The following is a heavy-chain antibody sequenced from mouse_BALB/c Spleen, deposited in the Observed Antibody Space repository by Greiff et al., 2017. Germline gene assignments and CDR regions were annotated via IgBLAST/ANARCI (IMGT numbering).Heavy chain of an antibody. V-gene: IGHV5-6-4*01. CDR3: TRERTAGYAMDY. Sequence: EVKLVESGGGLVKPGGSLKLSCAASGFTFSSYTMSWVRQTPEKRLEWVATISSGGSYTYYPDSVKGRFTISRDNAKNTLYLQMSSLKSEDTAMYYCTRERTAGYAMDYWGQGTSVTVSS. CDR1: GFTFSSYT. CDR2: ISSGGSYT. J-gene: IGHJ4*01.